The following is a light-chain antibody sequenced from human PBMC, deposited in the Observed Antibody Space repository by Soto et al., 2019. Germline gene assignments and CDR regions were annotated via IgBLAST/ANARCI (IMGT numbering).Light chain of an antibody. Sequence: QSVLTQPPSASGSPGQSVTLSCTGTSSDVAVYQYVSWYQQHPGKAPKLMIYDVNKRPSEVPDRFSGSKSGSTASLTVSGHQPEDEADYYCSSYAGSSTYVFGTGTKVTVL. J-gene: IGLJ1*01. CDR1: SSDVAVYQY. CDR3: SSYAGSSTYV. V-gene: IGLV2-8*01. CDR2: DVN.